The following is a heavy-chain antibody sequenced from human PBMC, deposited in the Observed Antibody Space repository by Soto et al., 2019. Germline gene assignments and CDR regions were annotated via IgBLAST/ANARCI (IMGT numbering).Heavy chain of an antibody. CDR1: AGYRSRAEPY. J-gene: IGHJ5*02. CDR3: ARDFERSAIAH. Sequence: ASETKSLTCPVAAGYRSRAEPYRIWIRKHPGKGLEWIGYIAYSGDTYYNPSLRSRVTISADTSENKFSLTLKSVTAADTAVYFCARDFERSAIAHWGQGTSVPVSS. D-gene: IGHD3-9*01. V-gene: IGHV4-31*03. CDR2: IAYSGDT.